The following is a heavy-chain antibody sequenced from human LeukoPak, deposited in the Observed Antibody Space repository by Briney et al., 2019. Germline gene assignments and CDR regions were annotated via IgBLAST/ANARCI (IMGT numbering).Heavy chain of an antibody. CDR3: ARGPGDVNFDY. J-gene: IGHJ4*02. CDR1: GYTFTGYY. Sequence: ASVKVSCKASGYTFTGYYMHWVRQAPGQGLEWMGWISAYNGNTNYAQKLQGRVTMTTDTSTSTAYMELRSLRSDDTAVYYCARGPGDVNFDYWGQGTLVTVSS. CDR2: ISAYNGNT. D-gene: IGHD7-27*01. V-gene: IGHV1-18*04.